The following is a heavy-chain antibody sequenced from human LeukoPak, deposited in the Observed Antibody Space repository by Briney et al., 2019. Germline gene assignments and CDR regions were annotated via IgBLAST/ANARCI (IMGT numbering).Heavy chain of an antibody. CDR1: GGTFSSYT. J-gene: IGHJ5*02. CDR3: ARAEVTGNWFAG. D-gene: IGHD2-21*02. Sequence: ASVKVSCKASGGTFSSYTISWVRQAPGQGLEWMGRIIPILGIANYAQKFQGRVTITADKSTSTAYMELSSLRSEDTAVYHCARAEVTGNWFAGCGERTLVTASS. CDR2: IIPILGIA. V-gene: IGHV1-69*02.